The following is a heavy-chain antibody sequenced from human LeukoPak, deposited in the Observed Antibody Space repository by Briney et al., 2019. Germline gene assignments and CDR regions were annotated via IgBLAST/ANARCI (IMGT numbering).Heavy chain of an antibody. D-gene: IGHD3-16*01. CDR2: INPNSGGT. CDR3: ARIGWGTYGMDV. Sequence: ASVKVSCKASGYTFTGYYIHWVRQAPGQGLEWMGWINPNSGGTNYAQKFQGWVTMTRDTSISTAYMELSRLRSDDTAVYYCARIGWGTYGMDVWGQGTTVTVSS. J-gene: IGHJ6*02. CDR1: GYTFTGYY. V-gene: IGHV1-2*04.